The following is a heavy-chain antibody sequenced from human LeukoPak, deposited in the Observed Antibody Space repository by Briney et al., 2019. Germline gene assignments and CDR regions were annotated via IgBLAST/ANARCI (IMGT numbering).Heavy chain of an antibody. J-gene: IGHJ4*02. D-gene: IGHD1-14*01. CDR2: TRYDGSNK. CDR3: TRDRSRAEDD. V-gene: IGHV3-30*02. CDR1: GFTFSSYG. Sequence: GGSLRLSCAASGFTFSSYGMHWVRQAPGKGLEWVSFTRYDGSNKYYADSVKGRFTISRDNSKNALYLQMNSLRSGDTAVYYCTRDRSRAEDDWGQGTLVTVSS.